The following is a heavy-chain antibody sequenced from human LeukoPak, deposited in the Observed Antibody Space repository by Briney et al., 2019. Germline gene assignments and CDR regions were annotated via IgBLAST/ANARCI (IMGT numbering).Heavy chain of an antibody. CDR3: ARQYRVLLWFEEFSHLDY. J-gene: IGHJ4*02. Sequence: PSETLSLTCTVSGGSISSSSYYWGWIRQPPGKGLEWIGSIYYSGSTYYNPSLKSRVTISVDTSKNQFSLKLSSVTAADTAVYYCARQYRVLLWFEEFSHLDYWGQGTLVTVSS. V-gene: IGHV4-39*01. CDR2: IYYSGST. D-gene: IGHD3-10*01. CDR1: GGSISSSSYY.